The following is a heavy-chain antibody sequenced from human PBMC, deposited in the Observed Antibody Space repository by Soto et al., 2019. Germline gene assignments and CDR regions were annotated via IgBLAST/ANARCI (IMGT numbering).Heavy chain of an antibody. CDR3: ARTTNYDILTGYPSGDDAFDI. J-gene: IGHJ3*02. D-gene: IGHD3-9*01. V-gene: IGHV2-70*04. Sequence: SGPTLVNPTQTLTLTCTFSGFSLSTSGMRVSWIRQPPGKALEWLARIDWDDDKFYSTSLKTRLTISKDTSKNQVVLTMTNMDPVDTATYYCARTTNYDILTGYPSGDDAFDIWGQGTMVTVSS. CDR2: IDWDDDK. CDR1: GFSLSTSGMR.